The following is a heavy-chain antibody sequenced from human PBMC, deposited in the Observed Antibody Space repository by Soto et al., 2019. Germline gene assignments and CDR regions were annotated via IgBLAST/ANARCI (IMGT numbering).Heavy chain of an antibody. V-gene: IGHV3-30*18. CDR3: AKRFAYSSGLDGFDI. CDR2: ISYDGSTT. J-gene: IGHJ3*02. CDR1: GFTFSIYG. Sequence: PGGSLRLSCAASGFTFSIYGMHWVRQAPGKGLEWVALISYDGSTTYYADSVKGRFIISRDNSKNTLFLQMNSLRAEDSAIYYCAKRFAYSSGLDGFDIWGQGTMVTVSS. D-gene: IGHD6-19*01.